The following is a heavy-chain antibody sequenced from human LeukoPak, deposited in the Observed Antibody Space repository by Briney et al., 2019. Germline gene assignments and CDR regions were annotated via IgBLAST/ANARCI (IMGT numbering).Heavy chain of an antibody. CDR2: INYDGGTA. Sequence: PGGSLRLSCTASGFTLSSYEMSWIRQAPGKGLEWVSSINYDGGTANYADSLKGRFTISTDNSNNTLFLHLNSLRGEDTAVYYCSRNSGWCVDSWGQGTLVTVSS. V-gene: IGHV3-23*01. CDR1: GFTLSSYE. D-gene: IGHD6-19*01. CDR3: SRNSGWCVDS. J-gene: IGHJ4*02.